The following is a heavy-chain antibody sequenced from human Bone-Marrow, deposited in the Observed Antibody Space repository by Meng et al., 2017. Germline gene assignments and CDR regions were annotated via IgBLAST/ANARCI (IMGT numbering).Heavy chain of an antibody. D-gene: IGHD3-22*01. CDR2: INHSGST. Sequence: AHLQQWGPVLLKPAVPLPLPCAVYGGSFSGYYWSLIRQPPGKGLDWIGEINHSGSTNYNPSLKSRVTISVATSKNQFSLKLSSVTAADTAVYYCARGGVVVITPNWFDPWGQGTLVTVSS. CDR1: GGSFSGYY. J-gene: IGHJ5*02. CDR3: ARGGVVVITPNWFDP. V-gene: IGHV4-34*01.